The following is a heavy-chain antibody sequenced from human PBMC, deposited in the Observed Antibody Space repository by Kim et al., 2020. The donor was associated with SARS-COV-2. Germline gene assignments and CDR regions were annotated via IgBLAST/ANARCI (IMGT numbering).Heavy chain of an antibody. CDR2: A. J-gene: IGHJ4*02. D-gene: IGHD1-7*01. V-gene: IGHV1-69*04. Sequence: ANYAQKFQGRVTITADKSTSTAYMELSSLRSEDTAVYYCARDGELRAPPYWGQGTLVTVSS. CDR3: ARDGELRAPPY.